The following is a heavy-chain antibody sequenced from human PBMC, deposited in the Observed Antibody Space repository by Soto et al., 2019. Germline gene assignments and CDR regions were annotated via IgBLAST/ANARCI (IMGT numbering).Heavy chain of an antibody. J-gene: IGHJ4*02. Sequence: GESLKISCKDSGYNFATVCIAWVRQMPGKGLEGMGVIYFGDSDTRYSPSFQDQVTISVDKSISTAYLQWSSLKASDTAMYYCARHYHGFDSWGQGTPVTVSS. V-gene: IGHV5-51*01. CDR2: IYFGDSDT. D-gene: IGHD3-16*02. CDR3: ARHYHGFDS. CDR1: GYNFATVC.